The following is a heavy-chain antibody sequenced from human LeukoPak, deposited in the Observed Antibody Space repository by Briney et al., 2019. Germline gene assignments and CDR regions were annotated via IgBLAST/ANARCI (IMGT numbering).Heavy chain of an antibody. J-gene: IGHJ4*02. Sequence: PGGSLRLSCAVSGFTFSSYEMNWVRQAPGKGPEWVSYISSSGSTIYYADSVKGRFTISRDNAKNSLYLQMNSLRAEDTAVYYCARDDPYYEILTGYYRGYYFDYWGQGTLVTVSS. D-gene: IGHD3-9*01. CDR3: ARDDPYYEILTGYYRGYYFDY. V-gene: IGHV3-48*03. CDR1: GFTFSSYE. CDR2: ISSSGSTI.